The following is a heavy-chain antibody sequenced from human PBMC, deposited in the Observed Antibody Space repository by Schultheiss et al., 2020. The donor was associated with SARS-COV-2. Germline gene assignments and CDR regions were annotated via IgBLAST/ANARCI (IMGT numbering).Heavy chain of an antibody. J-gene: IGHJ4*02. CDR2: IDHSGST. Sequence: SETLSLTCDVFGGSFSGYHWIWIRQPPGKGLEWIGEIDHSGSTYYNPSLKSRVTISVDTSKNQFSLKLSSVTAADTAVYYCASLPTVYFDYWGQGTLVTVSS. CDR1: GGSFSGYH. D-gene: IGHD4-17*01. CDR3: ASLPTVYFDY. V-gene: IGHV4-34*01.